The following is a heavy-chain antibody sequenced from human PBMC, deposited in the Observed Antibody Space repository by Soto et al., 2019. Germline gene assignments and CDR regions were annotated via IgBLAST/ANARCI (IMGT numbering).Heavy chain of an antibody. J-gene: IGHJ5*02. V-gene: IGHV1-18*01. Sequence: QVQVVQSGPEVKKPGASVKVPCKAQGYIFTNYGIGWVRQAPGHGLEWMGLINGYNGDRKIAQKFQDRVSLTTDTATDTSYMELKSLRSGDTVVYHCARLQLGGDRMLNWFDPWGQGTLVTVSS. CDR2: INGYNGDR. CDR1: GYIFTNYG. CDR3: ARLQLGGDRMLNWFDP. D-gene: IGHD4-17*01.